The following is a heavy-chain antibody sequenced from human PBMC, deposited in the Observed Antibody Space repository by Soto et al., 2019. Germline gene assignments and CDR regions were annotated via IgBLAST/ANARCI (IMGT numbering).Heavy chain of an antibody. Sequence: QVQLVQSGAEVKKPGSSVKVSCKASGGTFSSYTISWVRQAPGQGLEWMGRIIPILGIANYAQKFPGRVTITADKSTSTAYMELRCLRSEDTAVYYCAGLVVLAVNYGMDFWGQGTTVTVSS. CDR3: AGLVVLAVNYGMDF. D-gene: IGHD2-15*01. V-gene: IGHV1-69*02. CDR2: IIPILGIA. CDR1: GGTFSSYT. J-gene: IGHJ6*02.